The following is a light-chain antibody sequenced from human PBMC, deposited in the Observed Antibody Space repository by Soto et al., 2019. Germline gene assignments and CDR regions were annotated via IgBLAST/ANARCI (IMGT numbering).Light chain of an antibody. V-gene: IGLV2-14*01. CDR1: SSDVGGYNY. Sequence: QSALTQPASVSGSPGQSITISCTGTSSDVGGYNYVSWYQQHPGKAPKLMLSEVSDRSSGVSNRFSGSKSGNTASLTISGLQAEDEADYYCSSYTSGSTVVFGGGTKLTAL. J-gene: IGLJ2*01. CDR2: EVS. CDR3: SSYTSGSTVV.